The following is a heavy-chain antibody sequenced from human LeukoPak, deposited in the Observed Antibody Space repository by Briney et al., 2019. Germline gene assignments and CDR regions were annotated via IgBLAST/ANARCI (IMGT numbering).Heavy chain of an antibody. CDR3: ARHSGGYDYYYYYMDV. V-gene: IGHV5-51*01. J-gene: IGHJ6*03. CDR1: GYSFTSYG. D-gene: IGHD5-12*01. Sequence: GESLKISCRGSGYSFTSYGMGGVRQMPGKGLEWMGIIYPGDSDTRYSPSFQGQVTISADKSISTAYLQWSSLKASDTAMYYCARHSGGYDYYYYYMDVWGKGTTVTISS. CDR2: IYPGDSDT.